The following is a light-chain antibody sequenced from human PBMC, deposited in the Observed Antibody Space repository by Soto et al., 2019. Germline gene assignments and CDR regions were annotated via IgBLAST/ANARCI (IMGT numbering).Light chain of an antibody. CDR2: AAS. J-gene: IGKJ3*01. Sequence: IQMTQSPTSLSASVGDRVTITCRARQGIRNFVAWYQQKPGKPPKLLIYAASTLQSGVPSRFSGSGSGTDFTLTINSLQPEDVATYSCQKYSSVPVFGPGTKVEI. CDR1: QGIRNF. V-gene: IGKV1-27*01. CDR3: QKYSSVPV.